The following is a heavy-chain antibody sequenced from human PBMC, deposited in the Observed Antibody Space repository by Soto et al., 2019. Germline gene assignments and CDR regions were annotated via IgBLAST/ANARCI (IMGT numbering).Heavy chain of an antibody. J-gene: IGHJ4*02. CDR2: ISAYNGDT. Sequence: QAQLVQSGAEVKKPGASVKVSCRASGYTFSSYGYAWVRQAPGQGLEWMGWISAYNGDTNYAQKFQDRVTLTTDTSTTTAYMDLRNLGSDDTAVYYCARSGAYCTSITCLFDSFWGLGTLVTVSS. CDR1: GYTFSSYG. CDR3: ARSGAYCTSITCLFDSF. D-gene: IGHD2-8*01. V-gene: IGHV1-18*01.